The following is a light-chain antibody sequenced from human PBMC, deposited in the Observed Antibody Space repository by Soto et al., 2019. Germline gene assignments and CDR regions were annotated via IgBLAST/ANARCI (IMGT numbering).Light chain of an antibody. CDR2: EVS. CDR3: CSYARGLYV. CDR1: SSDVGSYNL. V-gene: IGLV2-23*02. Sequence: QSALTQPASVSGSPGQSITISCTGTSSDVGSYNLVSWYQQHPGKAPKLMIYEVSKRPSGVSNRFSGSKSGNTASLTISGLQAEDEADYYCCSYARGLYVFGTGTKVT. J-gene: IGLJ1*01.